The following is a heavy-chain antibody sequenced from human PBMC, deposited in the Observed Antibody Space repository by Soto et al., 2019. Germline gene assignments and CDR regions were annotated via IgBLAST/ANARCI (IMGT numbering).Heavy chain of an antibody. Sequence: GGSLRLSCTASGFTFGYSAMSWVRQAPGKGLEWVGFIRSKGYGGTTEYAASVNGRFTISRDDSKSIVYLQMNSLTTEDTAVHYCVRAQLEVELLPDFDYWGQGTLVTVSS. J-gene: IGHJ4*02. CDR3: VRAQLEVELLPDFDY. CDR1: GFTFGYSA. CDR2: IRSKGYGGTT. D-gene: IGHD1-7*01. V-gene: IGHV3-49*04.